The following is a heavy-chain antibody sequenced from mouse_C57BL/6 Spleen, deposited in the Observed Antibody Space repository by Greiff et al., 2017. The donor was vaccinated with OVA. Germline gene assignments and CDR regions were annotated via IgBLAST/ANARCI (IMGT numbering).Heavy chain of an antibody. CDR3: ARHSKAVYYCDY. Sequence: VQLQQSGAELVKPGASVKISCKASGYAFSSYWMNWVKQRPGKGLEWIGQIYPGDGDTNYNGKFKGKATLTADKSSSTAYMQLSSLTSEDSAVYFCARHSKAVYYCDYWGQGTTLTVSS. J-gene: IGHJ2*01. V-gene: IGHV1-80*01. CDR2: IYPGDGDT. CDR1: GYAFSSYW. D-gene: IGHD2-5*01.